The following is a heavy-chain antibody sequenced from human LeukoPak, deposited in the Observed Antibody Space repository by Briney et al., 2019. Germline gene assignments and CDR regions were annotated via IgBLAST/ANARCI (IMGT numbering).Heavy chain of an antibody. J-gene: IGHJ4*02. Sequence: SETLSLTCNFSSDSMSTSSYYWGWIRQPPGKGLEWIGSIYYSGSTYYNPSLKSRVTMSVDTSKNQFSLKVSSVTAADTAVYYCARHIAASRYCTSTTCYSADHWSQGTLVTVSS. CDR3: ARHIAASRYCTSTTCYSADH. CDR2: IYYSGST. D-gene: IGHD2-2*01. V-gene: IGHV4-39*01. CDR1: SDSMSTSSYY.